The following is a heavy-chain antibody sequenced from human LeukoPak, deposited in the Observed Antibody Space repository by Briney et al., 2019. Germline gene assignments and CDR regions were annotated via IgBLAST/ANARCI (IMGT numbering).Heavy chain of an antibody. CDR2: INSDGSRT. J-gene: IGHJ6*02. D-gene: IGHD5-18*01. CDR3: AREDTAMLDGMDV. V-gene: IGHV3-74*01. CDR1: GFTFSSYW. Sequence: GGSLRLSCAASGFTFSSYWMHWVRQDPGKGLVWVSRINSDGSRTNYADSVKGRFTISRDNAKNTLYLQMNSLRAEDAAVYYCAREDTAMLDGMDVWGQGTTVTVSS.